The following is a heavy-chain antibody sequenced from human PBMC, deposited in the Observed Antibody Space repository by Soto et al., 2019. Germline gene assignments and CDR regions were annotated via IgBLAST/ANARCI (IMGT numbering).Heavy chain of an antibody. CDR2: IYHSGST. V-gene: IGHV4-30-2*01. Sequence: NPSETLSLTCAVSGGSISSGGYSWSWIRQPPGKGLEWIGYIYHSGSTYYNPSLKSRVTISVDRSKNQFSLKLSSVTAADTAVYYCARDLKVTVRGVIRGGYYYYGMDVWGQGTTVTVSS. CDR1: GGSISSGGYS. J-gene: IGHJ6*02. D-gene: IGHD3-10*01. CDR3: ARDLKVTVRGVIRGGYYYYGMDV.